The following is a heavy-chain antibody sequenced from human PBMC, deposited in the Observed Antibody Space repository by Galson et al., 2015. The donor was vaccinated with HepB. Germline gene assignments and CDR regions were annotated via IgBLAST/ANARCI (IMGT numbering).Heavy chain of an antibody. CDR2: IIPIFGTA. CDR1: GGTFSSYA. V-gene: IGHV1-69*13. D-gene: IGHD6-13*01. Sequence: SVKVSCKASGGTFSSYAISWVRQAPGQGLEWMGGIIPIFGTANYAQKFQGRVTITADESTSTAYMELSSLRSEDTAVYYCAREPYSLGRFDPWGQGTLVTVSS. CDR3: AREPYSLGRFDP. J-gene: IGHJ5*02.